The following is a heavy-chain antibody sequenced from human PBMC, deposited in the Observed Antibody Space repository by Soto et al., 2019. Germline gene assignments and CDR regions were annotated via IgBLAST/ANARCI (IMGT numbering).Heavy chain of an antibody. Sequence: SETLSLTCAVYGGSFSGYYWSWIRQPPGKGLEWIGEINHSGSTNYNPSLKSRVTISVDTSKNQFSLKLSSVTAADTAVYYCARHLAGYSSSWGVLAYYYYYMDVWGKGTTVTV. CDR3: ARHLAGYSSSWGVLAYYYYYMDV. CDR1: GGSFSGYY. D-gene: IGHD6-13*01. CDR2: INHSGST. V-gene: IGHV4-34*01. J-gene: IGHJ6*03.